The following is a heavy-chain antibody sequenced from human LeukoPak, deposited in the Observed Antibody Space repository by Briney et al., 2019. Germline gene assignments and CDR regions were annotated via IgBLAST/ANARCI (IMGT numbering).Heavy chain of an antibody. V-gene: IGHV3-21*01. CDR3: ATRTGTTVDWYFDL. CDR1: GFTFSSYS. J-gene: IGHJ2*01. Sequence: GGSLRLSCAASGFTFSSYSMNWVRQAPGKGLEWVSSISSSSSYIYYADSVKGRFTISRDNAKNSLYLQMNSLRAEDTAVYYCATRTGTTVDWYFDLWGRGTLVTVSS. D-gene: IGHD1-1*01. CDR2: ISSSSSYI.